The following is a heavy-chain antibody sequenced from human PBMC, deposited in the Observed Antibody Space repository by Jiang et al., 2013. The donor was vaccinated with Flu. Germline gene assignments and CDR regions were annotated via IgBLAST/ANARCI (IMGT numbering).Heavy chain of an antibody. CDR2: ASSSGVTT. V-gene: IGHV3-23*01. D-gene: IGHD4-11*01. Sequence: GGSLSLSCAASGFTFSDYYMNWIRQAPGKGLEWVSGASSSGVTTYYADSVTGRFTISRDNSKNTLYLLMNSLRAEDTAVYFCAKVRRGQYDAFDIWGQGTVVTVSS. J-gene: IGHJ3*02. CDR3: AKVRRGQYDAFDI. CDR1: GFTFSDYY.